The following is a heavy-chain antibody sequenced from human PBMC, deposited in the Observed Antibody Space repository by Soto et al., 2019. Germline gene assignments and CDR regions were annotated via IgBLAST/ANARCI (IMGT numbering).Heavy chain of an antibody. Sequence: PSETLSLTCTVSGGSISSSSYYWGWIRQPPGKGLEWIGSIYYSGSTYYNPSLKSRVTISVDTSKNQFSLKLSSVTAADTAVYYCTRGYGRNFDYWGQGTLVTVSS. CDR1: GGSISSSSYY. J-gene: IGHJ4*02. CDR3: TRGYGRNFDY. CDR2: IYYSGST. D-gene: IGHD5-18*01. V-gene: IGHV4-39*01.